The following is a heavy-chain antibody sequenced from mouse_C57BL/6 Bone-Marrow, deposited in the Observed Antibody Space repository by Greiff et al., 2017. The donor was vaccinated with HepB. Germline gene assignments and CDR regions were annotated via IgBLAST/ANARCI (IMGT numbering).Heavy chain of an antibody. CDR1: GYTFTSYW. J-gene: IGHJ4*01. CDR2: IDPSDSYT. V-gene: IGHV1-59*01. CDR3: ATGGSHYYAMDY. Sequence: QVQLQQPGAELVRPGTSVKLSCKASGYTFTSYWMHWVKQRPGQGLEWIGVIDPSDSYTNYNQKFKGKATLTVDTSSSTAYMQLRSLTSEASAVYYCATGGSHYYAMDYWGQGTSVTVSS.